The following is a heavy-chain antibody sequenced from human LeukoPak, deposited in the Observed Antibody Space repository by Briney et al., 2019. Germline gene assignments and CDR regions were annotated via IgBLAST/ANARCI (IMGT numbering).Heavy chain of an antibody. CDR3: ARVSRSGSLDMHFDI. D-gene: IGHD1-26*01. V-gene: IGHV3-30*02. CDR2: IRYDGSNK. J-gene: IGHJ3*02. CDR1: AFTFRSYG. Sequence: GGSLRLSCATSAFTFRSYGMHWVRQAPDKGLEWVAFIRYDGSNKYYADSVKGRFTISRDNSKNTLYLQMNSLRAEDTAVYYCARVSRSGSLDMHFDIWGQGTMVTVSS.